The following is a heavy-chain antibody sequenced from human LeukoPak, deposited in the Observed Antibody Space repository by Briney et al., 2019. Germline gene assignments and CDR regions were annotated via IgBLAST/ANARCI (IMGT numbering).Heavy chain of an antibody. CDR1: GFTFSSYE. CDR3: VRGDRYFFDF. J-gene: IGHJ4*02. Sequence: PGGPLRLSCAASGFTFSSYEMNWVRQAPGRGLEWVSYIGNTGRTIYYTDSVKGRFTISRDNAKNSLYLQMNSLRAEDTAIYYCVRGDRYFFDFWGQGTLVTVSS. V-gene: IGHV3-48*03. CDR2: IGNTGRTI.